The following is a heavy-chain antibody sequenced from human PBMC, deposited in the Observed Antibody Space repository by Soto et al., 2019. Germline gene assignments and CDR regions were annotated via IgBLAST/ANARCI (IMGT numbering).Heavy chain of an antibody. V-gene: IGHV4-30-4*01. Sequence: SETLSLTCTVSGGSISSGDYYWSWIRQPPGKGLEWIGYIYYSGSTYYNPSLKSRVTISVDTSKNQYSLKLSPVTAADTAVYSCARAAGYNWNYGDYYYGMDVWGPGTTVTVS. J-gene: IGHJ6*02. D-gene: IGHD1-7*01. CDR3: ARAAGYNWNYGDYYYGMDV. CDR2: IYYSGST. CDR1: GGSISSGDYY.